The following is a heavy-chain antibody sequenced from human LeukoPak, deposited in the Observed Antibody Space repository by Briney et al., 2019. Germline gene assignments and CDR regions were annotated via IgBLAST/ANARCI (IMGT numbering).Heavy chain of an antibody. CDR1: GFTFSSYS. J-gene: IGHJ4*02. CDR3: ARGSVSSGPFDY. CDR2: ISSSSSYI. Sequence: PGVSLRLSCAASGFTFSSYSMKWVRQAPGKGLEWVSSISSSSSYIYYADSGKGRFTISRDNAKNSLYLQMNSPRAEDTAVYYCARGSVSSGPFDYWGQGTLVTVSS. D-gene: IGHD3-10*01. V-gene: IGHV3-21*01.